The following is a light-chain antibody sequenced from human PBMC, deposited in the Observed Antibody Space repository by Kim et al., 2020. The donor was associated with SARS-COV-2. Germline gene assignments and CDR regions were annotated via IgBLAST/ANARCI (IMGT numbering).Light chain of an antibody. CDR2: GKN. J-gene: IGLJ2*01. CDR3: NSRDSNDNVV. V-gene: IGLV3-19*01. CDR1: SLRSYY. Sequence: VALGQTVRITCQGDSLRSYYATWDQQKPGQAPIVVIYGKNNRPSGIPDRFSGSSSGNTASLTITGAQAEDEADYYCNSRDSNDNVVFGGGTQLTVL.